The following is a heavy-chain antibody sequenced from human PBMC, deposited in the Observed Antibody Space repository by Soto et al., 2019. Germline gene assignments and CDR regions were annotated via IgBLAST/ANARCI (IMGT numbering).Heavy chain of an antibody. J-gene: IGHJ2*01. Sequence: QVQLVESGGGVVQPGRSLRLSCAASGFTFSSYAMHWVRQAPGKGLEWGAVISYDGRNKYYADSVKGRFTISRDNSKNTLYLQMNSLRAEDTAVYYCERTLWRNDYNWGYFDLWGRGTLVTVSS. CDR1: GFTFSSYA. CDR3: ERTLWRNDYNWGYFDL. CDR2: ISYDGRNK. D-gene: IGHD4-4*01. V-gene: IGHV3-30*04.